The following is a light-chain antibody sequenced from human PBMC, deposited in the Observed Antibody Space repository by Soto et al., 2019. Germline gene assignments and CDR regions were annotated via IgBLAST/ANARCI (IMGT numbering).Light chain of an antibody. V-gene: IGKV3D-7*01. CDR2: DAS. CDR1: QSVSSSY. CDR3: QQAKSFPRT. J-gene: IGKJ1*01. Sequence: EIVMTQSPGTLSLSPGERATLSCRASQSVSSSYLAWYQQKPGQAPRLLIHDASTRATGIPARFSGSGSGTDFTLTISSLQPEDFATYYCQQAKSFPRTFGQGTKVDIK.